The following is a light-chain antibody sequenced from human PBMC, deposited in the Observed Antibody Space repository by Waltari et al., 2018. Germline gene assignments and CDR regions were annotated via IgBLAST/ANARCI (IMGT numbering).Light chain of an antibody. V-gene: IGLV1-40*01. CDR1: NSTIGAGYD. Sequence: QSVLTQPPSVSGAPGQRVTISCTGSNSTIGAGYDVHWYQQRPGTAPNLLLFLNSHWHSGLPDRFCGSRCGTSASLAITGLQADDEAIYYCQSYDNTLGVVFGGGTKVTVL. J-gene: IGLJ2*01. CDR3: QSYDNTLGVV. CDR2: LNS.